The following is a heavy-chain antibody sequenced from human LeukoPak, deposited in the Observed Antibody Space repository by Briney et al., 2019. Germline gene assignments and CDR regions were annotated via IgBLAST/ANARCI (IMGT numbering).Heavy chain of an antibody. J-gene: IGHJ4*02. CDR3: ARHTYSYMN. CDR2: ISAYNGNT. Sequence: ASVKVSCKASGYTFTSYGISWVRQAPGQGLEWMGWISAYNGNTNYAQKLQGRVTMTRNTSISTAYMELSSLRSEDTAVYYCARHTYSYMNWGQGTLVTVSS. D-gene: IGHD5-18*01. CDR1: GYTFTSYG. V-gene: IGHV1-18*01.